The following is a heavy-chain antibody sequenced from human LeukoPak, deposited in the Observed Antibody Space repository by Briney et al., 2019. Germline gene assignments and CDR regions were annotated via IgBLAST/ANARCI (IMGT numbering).Heavy chain of an antibody. CDR1: GFTFSDYY. CDR3: AKGSQGRGYSGYDRIYNYYYYYGMDV. Sequence: GGSLRLSCAAYGFTFSDYYMSWIRQAPGKGLEWVSYISSSGSTIYYADSVKGRFTISRDNAKNSLYLQMNSLRAEDTAVYYCAKGSQGRGYSGYDRIYNYYYYYGMDVWGQGTTVTVSS. V-gene: IGHV3-11*04. J-gene: IGHJ6*02. D-gene: IGHD5-12*01. CDR2: ISSSGSTI.